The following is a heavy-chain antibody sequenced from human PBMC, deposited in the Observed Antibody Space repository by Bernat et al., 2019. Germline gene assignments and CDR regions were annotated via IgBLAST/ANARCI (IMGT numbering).Heavy chain of an antibody. V-gene: IGHV3-23*01. J-gene: IGHJ4*02. CDR3: AKDQSHCSGGSCYWSGFDY. CDR1: GFTFSSYA. CDR2: ISGSGGST. D-gene: IGHD2-15*01. Sequence: EVQLLESGGGLVQPGGSLRLSCAASGFTFSSYAMSWVRQAPGKGLEWVSAISGSGGSTYYADSVKGRFTISRDNSKNTLYLQMNSLRAEDTAVYYCAKDQSHCSGGSCYWSGFDYWGQGTLVTVSS.